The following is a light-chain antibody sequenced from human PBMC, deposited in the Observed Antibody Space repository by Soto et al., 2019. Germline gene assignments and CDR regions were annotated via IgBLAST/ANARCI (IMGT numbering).Light chain of an antibody. V-gene: IGLV4-69*01. J-gene: IGLJ1*01. Sequence: QPVLTQSPSASASLGASVKLTCTLSSGHSNYAIAWHQQQPEKGPRYLMKVNSDGSHRKGDGIPDRFSGSSSGAQRYHTISSLQSEDEADYYCQTWGTGIRVFGTGTKLTVL. CDR2: VNSDGSH. CDR1: SGHSNYA. CDR3: QTWGTGIRV.